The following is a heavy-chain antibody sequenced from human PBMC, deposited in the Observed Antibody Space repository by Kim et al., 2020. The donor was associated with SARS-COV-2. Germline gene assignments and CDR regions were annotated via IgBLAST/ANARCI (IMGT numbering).Heavy chain of an antibody. CDR3: ARAAYSQGRRREFDY. J-gene: IGHJ4*02. V-gene: IGHV4-34*01. Sequence: PSLRSRVTISVDSSKSQFSLKLISLTAADTAVYYCARAAYSQGRRREFDYWGQGTLVTVSS. D-gene: IGHD2-21*01.